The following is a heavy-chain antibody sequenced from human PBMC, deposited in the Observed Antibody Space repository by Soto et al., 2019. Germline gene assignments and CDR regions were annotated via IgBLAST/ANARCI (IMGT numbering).Heavy chain of an antibody. CDR3: ARCYCSVGSCYTCWHFDL. CDR2: IGLYNGNT. Sequence: RQAPGQGLEWMGWIGLYNGNTDHAQNFQGRVTMTTDTSTNTAYMELRSLRSDDTALYYCARCYCSVGSCYTCWHFDLWGRGTLVTVSS. D-gene: IGHD2-15*01. J-gene: IGHJ2*01. V-gene: IGHV1-18*01.